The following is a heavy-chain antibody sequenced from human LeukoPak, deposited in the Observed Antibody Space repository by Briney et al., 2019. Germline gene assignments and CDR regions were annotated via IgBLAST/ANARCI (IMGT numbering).Heavy chain of an antibody. CDR3: ARWVNNGGKGCYFDY. J-gene: IGHJ4*02. V-gene: IGHV3-66*01. Sequence: GGSLRLSCGTSGFAVSNNYMTWVRQVPGKGLGWVSVMYGDGRTYYVDSVKGRFTISRDNSENTVYLLMNSLRVEDTAVYYCARWVNNGGKGCYFDYWGQGTLVTVSS. CDR2: MYGDGRT. D-gene: IGHD4-23*01. CDR1: GFAVSNNY.